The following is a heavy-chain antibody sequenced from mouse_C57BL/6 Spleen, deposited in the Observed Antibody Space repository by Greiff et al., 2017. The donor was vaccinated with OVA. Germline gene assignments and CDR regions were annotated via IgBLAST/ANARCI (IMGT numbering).Heavy chain of an antibody. CDR3: ARGGLRFAY. CDR1: GYSITSGYY. D-gene: IGHD2-13*01. V-gene: IGHV3-6*01. J-gene: IGHJ3*01. Sequence: EVKLQESGPGLVKPSQSLSLTCSVTGYSITSGYYWNWIRQFPGNKLEWMGYISYDGSNNYNPSLKNRISITRDTSKNQFFLKLNSVTTEDTATYYCARGGLRFAYWGQGTLVTVSA. CDR2: ISYDGSN.